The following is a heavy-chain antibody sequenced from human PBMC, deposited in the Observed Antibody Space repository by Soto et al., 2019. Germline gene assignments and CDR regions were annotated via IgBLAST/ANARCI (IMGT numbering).Heavy chain of an antibody. V-gene: IGHV1-69*13. CDR1: GGAFSSYG. CDR2: IIPIFGTA. Sequence: GASVKVSCKASGGAFSSYGIYWVRQAPGHGLEWVGGIIPIFGTASYTQKFQGAVTITADESTSTAYMELTSLRSDDTAVYYCARRGGIAAVGAPRGFDYWGQGTLVTVSS. J-gene: IGHJ4*02. CDR3: ARRGGIAAVGAPRGFDY. D-gene: IGHD6-13*01.